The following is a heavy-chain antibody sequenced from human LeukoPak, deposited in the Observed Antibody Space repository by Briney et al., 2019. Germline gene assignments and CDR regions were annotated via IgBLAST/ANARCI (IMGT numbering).Heavy chain of an antibody. CDR1: AYSITSGYY. CDR2: IYHSGST. V-gene: IGHV4-38-2*02. CDR3: ARDLGCSSTSCYTVWFDP. J-gene: IGHJ5*02. Sequence: SETLSLTCGVSAYSITSGYYWAWIRQPPGKGLEWIGNIYHSGSTYYNPSLKSRVTISVDTSKNQFSLKLSSVTAADTAVYYCARDLGCSSTSCYTVWFDPWGQGTLVTVSS. D-gene: IGHD2-2*02.